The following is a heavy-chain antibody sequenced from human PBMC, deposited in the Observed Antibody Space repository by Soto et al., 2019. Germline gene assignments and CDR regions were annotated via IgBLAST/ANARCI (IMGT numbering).Heavy chain of an antibody. CDR3: ARSRYYDTTGYYPFYYYYYGMDV. Sequence: PGESLKISCKGSGYSFTSYWISWVRQMPGKGLEWMAITFPGNSETRYSPSFQGHVTISVDRSISTAYLQWSSLKASDTALYYCARSRYYDTTGYYPFYYYYYGMDVWGQGTTVTVSS. V-gene: IGHV5-51*01. CDR1: GYSFTSYW. D-gene: IGHD3-22*01. J-gene: IGHJ6*02. CDR2: TFPGNSET.